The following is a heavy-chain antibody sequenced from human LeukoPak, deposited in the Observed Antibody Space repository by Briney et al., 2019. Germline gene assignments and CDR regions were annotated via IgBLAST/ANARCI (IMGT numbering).Heavy chain of an antibody. J-gene: IGHJ5*02. CDR1: GFTFSSYS. V-gene: IGHV3-21*01. D-gene: IGHD2/OR15-2a*01. CDR2: ISSSSSYI. CDR3: AIVNSKAWFDP. Sequence: GGSLRLSCAASGFTFSSYSMNWVRQAPGKGLEWVSSISSSSSYIYYADSVKGRFTISRDNAKNSLYLQMNSLRAEDTAVYYCAIVNSKAWFDPWGQGTLVTVSS.